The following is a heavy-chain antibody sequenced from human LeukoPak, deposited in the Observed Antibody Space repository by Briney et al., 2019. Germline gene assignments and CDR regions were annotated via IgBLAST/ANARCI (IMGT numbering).Heavy chain of an antibody. J-gene: IGHJ1*01. Sequence: GGSLRLSCAASGFTFRSYSMNWVRQAPGKGLEWVSSIGSGNIYIYYVDSGKGRFTISRDNAKNSLFLQMNSLRAEDTAVYYCARDPPSFQHWGQGTLVTVSS. CDR2: IGSGNIYI. CDR3: ARDPPSFQH. V-gene: IGHV3-21*01. CDR1: GFTFRSYS.